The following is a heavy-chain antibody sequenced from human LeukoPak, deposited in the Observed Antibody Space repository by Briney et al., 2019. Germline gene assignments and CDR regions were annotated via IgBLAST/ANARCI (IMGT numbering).Heavy chain of an antibody. CDR1: GYSFTSYW. CDR3: ARGAPYSSGCYDY. V-gene: IGHV5-51*01. CDR2: IYPGDSDT. D-gene: IGHD6-19*01. Sequence: GESLKTSCKGSGYSFTSYWIGWARQMPGKGLEWMGIIYPGDSDTRYSPSFQGQVTISADKSISTAYLQWSSLKASDTAMYYCARGAPYSSGCYDYWGQGTLVTVSS. J-gene: IGHJ4*02.